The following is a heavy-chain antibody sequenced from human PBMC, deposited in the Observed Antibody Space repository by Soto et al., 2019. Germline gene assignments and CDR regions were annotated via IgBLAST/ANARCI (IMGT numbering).Heavy chain of an antibody. J-gene: IGHJ5*02. Sequence: QGQLVKSGVEVKKPGASVKVSCSASGNTYTNFGVTWVRQAPGQGLEWMGWISPYTDDPSYAQKFQGRVTMTIDTSTSTAYLDLWSLTSDDTAVYYCARVIPGAEAWFHPWGQGTLVTVSS. V-gene: IGHV1-18*01. D-gene: IGHD2-2*01. CDR3: ARVIPGAEAWFHP. CDR1: GNTYTNFG. CDR2: ISPYTDDP.